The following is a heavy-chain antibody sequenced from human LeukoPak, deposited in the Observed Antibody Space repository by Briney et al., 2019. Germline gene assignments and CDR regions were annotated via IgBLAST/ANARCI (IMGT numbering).Heavy chain of an antibody. V-gene: IGHV1-69*04. CDR3: ARAPGIAVAGTEFDY. Sequence: SVKVSCKASGGAFSNYAISWVRQAPGQGLEWMGRIIPILGIANYAQRFQGRVTITADKSTSTAYMELSSLRSEDTAVYYRARAPGIAVAGTEFDYWGQGTLVTVSS. CDR1: GGAFSNYA. D-gene: IGHD6-19*01. J-gene: IGHJ4*02. CDR2: IIPILGIA.